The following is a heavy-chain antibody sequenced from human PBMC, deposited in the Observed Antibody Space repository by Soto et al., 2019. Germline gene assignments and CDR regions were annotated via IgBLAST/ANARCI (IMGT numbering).Heavy chain of an antibody. CDR3: ARSSSSGYYYYYMDV. V-gene: IGHV3-53*04. CDR2: IYSGGST. D-gene: IGHD6-6*01. J-gene: IGHJ6*03. Sequence: GGSMRLSSAASGLNVSSNYMSWVRQKTGKGLEWVSVIYSGGSTYYADSVKGRFTISRHNSKNTLYLQMNSLRAEDTAVYYCARSSSSGYYYYYMDVWGKGTTVTVSS. CDR1: GLNVSSNY.